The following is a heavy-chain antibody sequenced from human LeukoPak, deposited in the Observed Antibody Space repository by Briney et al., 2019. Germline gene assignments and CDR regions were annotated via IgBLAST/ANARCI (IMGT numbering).Heavy chain of an antibody. V-gene: IGHV3-48*01. J-gene: IGHJ6*03. D-gene: IGHD3-3*01. Sequence: PGGSLRLSCAASGFTFSSYSMNWVRQAPGKGLEWVSYISSSSSTIYYADSVKGRFTISRDNAKNSLYLQMNSLRAEDTAVYYCARDQWFWSGPQYYYMDVWGKGTTVTVSS. CDR2: ISSSSSTI. CDR1: GFTFSSYS. CDR3: ARDQWFWSGPQYYYMDV.